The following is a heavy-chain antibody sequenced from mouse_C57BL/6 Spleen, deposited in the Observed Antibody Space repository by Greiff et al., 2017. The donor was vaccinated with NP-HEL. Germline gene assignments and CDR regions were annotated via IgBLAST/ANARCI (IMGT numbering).Heavy chain of an antibody. Sequence: EVKLQESGGGLVKPGGSLKLSCAASGFTFSSYAMSWVRQTPEKRLEWVATISDGGSYTYYPDNVKGRFTISTDNAKNNLYLQMSHLKSEDTAMYYCARDRGVADAMDYWGQGTSVTVSS. CDR2: ISDGGSYT. D-gene: IGHD1-1*01. J-gene: IGHJ4*01. V-gene: IGHV5-4*01. CDR3: ARDRGVADAMDY. CDR1: GFTFSSYA.